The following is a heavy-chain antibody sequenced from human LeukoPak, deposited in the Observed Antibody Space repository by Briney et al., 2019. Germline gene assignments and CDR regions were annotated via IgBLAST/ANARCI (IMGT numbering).Heavy chain of an antibody. CDR1: GFTFDDYG. CDR2: ISWNSGSI. D-gene: IGHD6-6*01. V-gene: IGHV3-9*03. CDR3: AKAASSRFYYYYYMDV. Sequence: PGGSLRLSCAASGFTFDDYGMHWVRQAPGKGLEWVSGISWNSGSIGYADSVKGRFTISRDNAKNSLYLQMNSLRAEDMALYYCAKAASSRFYYYYYMDVWGKGTTVTVSS. J-gene: IGHJ6*03.